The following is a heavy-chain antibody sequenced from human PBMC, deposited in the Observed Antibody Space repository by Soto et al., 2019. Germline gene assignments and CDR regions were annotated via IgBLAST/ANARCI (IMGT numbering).Heavy chain of an antibody. CDR1: GYTFTGYY. V-gene: IGHV1-2*04. D-gene: IGHD3-3*01. CDR2: INPNSGGT. CDR3: ARGDYDFWSGYYALRGDYYYYGMDV. Sequence: ASVKVSCKASGYTFTGYYMHWVRQAPGQGLEWMGWINPNSGGTNYAQKFQGWVTMTRDTSISTAYMELSRLRSDDTAVYYCARGDYDFWSGYYALRGDYYYYGMDVWGQGTTVTVS. J-gene: IGHJ6*02.